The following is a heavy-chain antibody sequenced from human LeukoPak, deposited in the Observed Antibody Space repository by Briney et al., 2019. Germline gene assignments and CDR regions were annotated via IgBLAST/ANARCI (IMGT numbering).Heavy chain of an antibody. V-gene: IGHV3-23*01. J-gene: IGHJ4*02. CDR1: GYTFSSYA. Sequence: GGSLRLSCAASGYTFSSYAMSWVRQAPGKGLEWVAAISGSGGSTYYADSVKGRFTISRDNSKNTLYLQMNSLRAEDTAVYYCAKGTRVRYSSSFDYWGQGTLVTVSS. CDR2: ISGSGGST. CDR3: AKGTRVRYSSSFDY. D-gene: IGHD6-6*01.